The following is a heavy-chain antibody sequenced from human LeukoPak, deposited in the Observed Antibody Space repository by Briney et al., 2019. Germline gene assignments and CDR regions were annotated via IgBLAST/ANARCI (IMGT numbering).Heavy chain of an antibody. Sequence: SETLSLTCTLSGGSISSYYWSWIRQPPGKGLEWLGYIYYSGSTNYNPSLKSGVTISVDTSKNQFSLKLSSVTAADTAVYYCARDRRGSYGEVDAFDIWGQGTMVTVSS. J-gene: IGHJ3*02. V-gene: IGHV4-59*01. CDR2: IYYSGST. CDR1: GGSISSYY. CDR3: ARDRRGSYGEVDAFDI. D-gene: IGHD1-26*01.